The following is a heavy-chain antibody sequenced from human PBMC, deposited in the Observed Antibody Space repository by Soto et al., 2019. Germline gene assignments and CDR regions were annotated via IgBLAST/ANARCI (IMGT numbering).Heavy chain of an antibody. J-gene: IGHJ5*02. CDR3: AHRRMGIAAAGTWWFDP. Sequence: SGPTLGNPTQTLTLACTFPRFSLSTCGWGVGWIPQPPGKALEWLALIYWNDDKRYSPSLKSRLTITKDTSKNQVVLTMTNMDPVDTATYYCAHRRMGIAAAGTWWFDPWGQGTLVTVSS. V-gene: IGHV2-5*01. CDR1: RFSLSTCGWG. CDR2: IYWNDDK. D-gene: IGHD6-13*01.